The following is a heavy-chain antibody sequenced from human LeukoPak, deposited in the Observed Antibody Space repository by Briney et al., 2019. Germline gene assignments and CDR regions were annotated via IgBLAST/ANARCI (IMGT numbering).Heavy chain of an antibody. CDR2: ISGGGVAT. CDR1: GFTFDSYD. D-gene: IGHD6-19*01. V-gene: IGHV3-23*01. J-gene: IGHJ3*02. Sequence: GGSLRLSCAASGFTFDSYDMIWVRQAPGKGLEWVSSISGGGVATYYADYVKGRFTISRDNSNNSLYLQMSSLRADDTAVYYCAKKWLGGYFDIWGQGTMVPVSS. CDR3: AKKWLGGYFDI.